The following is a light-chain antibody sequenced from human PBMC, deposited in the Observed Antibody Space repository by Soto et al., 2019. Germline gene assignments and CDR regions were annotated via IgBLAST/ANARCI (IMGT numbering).Light chain of an antibody. V-gene: IGKV3-15*01. CDR3: QRYNNWPLT. Sequence: EVVMTQSPATLSVSPGEVATLSCRASQSVRDNLAWYQQKPGQAPRLLIYRASIRATGVPARFSGSRSGTEFTLTINSLQSEDFAVYYCQRYNNWPLTFGGGTKVDIK. CDR2: RAS. CDR1: QSVRDN. J-gene: IGKJ4*01.